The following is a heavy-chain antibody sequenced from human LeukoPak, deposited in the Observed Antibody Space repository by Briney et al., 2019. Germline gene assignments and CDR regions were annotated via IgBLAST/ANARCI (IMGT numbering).Heavy chain of an antibody. Sequence: GGSLRLSCAASGNYWMHWVRQAPGKGLVWVSHINSDGSWTSYADSVKGRFTISRDNSKNTLYLHVNSLRADDTAVYYCASHRTGNYPHSNFDYWGQGTLVTVSS. CDR2: INSDGSWT. CDR1: GNYW. J-gene: IGHJ4*02. CDR3: ASHRTGNYPHSNFDY. V-gene: IGHV3-74*01. D-gene: IGHD2-8*02.